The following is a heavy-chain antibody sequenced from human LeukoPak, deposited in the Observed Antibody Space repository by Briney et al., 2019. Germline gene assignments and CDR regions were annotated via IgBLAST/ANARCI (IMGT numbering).Heavy chain of an antibody. CDR3: ARDRYYDSSGYYPDAFDI. CDR2: IYSGGST. CDR1: GFTVSSNY. Sequence: PGGSLRLSCAASGFTVSSNYMSWVRQAPGKGLEWVSVIYSGGSTYYADSVKGRFTISRDNSKNTLYLQMNSLRAEDTAVYYCARDRYYDSSGYYPDAFDIWGQGTMVTVSS. V-gene: IGHV3-53*01. J-gene: IGHJ3*02. D-gene: IGHD3-22*01.